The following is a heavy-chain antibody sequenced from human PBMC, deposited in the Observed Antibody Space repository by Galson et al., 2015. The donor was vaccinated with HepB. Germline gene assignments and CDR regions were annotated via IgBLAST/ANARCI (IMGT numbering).Heavy chain of an antibody. CDR3: AKEGGNTYYDFWSGYPRGYFDY. CDR1: GFTFNNYV. CDR2: ISGSGGGT. D-gene: IGHD3-3*01. J-gene: IGHJ4*02. Sequence: SLRLSCAACGFTFNNYVMNWVRQVPGKGLEWVSGISGSGGGTYYADSVKGRFTISRDNSKSTLYLQMNSLRAEDTAVYYCAKEGGNTYYDFWSGYPRGYFDYWGQGTLVPVSS. V-gene: IGHV3-23*01.